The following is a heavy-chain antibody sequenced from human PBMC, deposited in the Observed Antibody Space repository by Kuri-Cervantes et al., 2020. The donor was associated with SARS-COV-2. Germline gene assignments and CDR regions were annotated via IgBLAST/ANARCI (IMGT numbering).Heavy chain of an antibody. D-gene: IGHD1-26*01. J-gene: IGHJ6*02. V-gene: IGHV1-69*04. CDR2: IIPILGIA. CDR3: ARDVGATLYYYYGMDV. Sequence: SVKVSCKASGGTFSSYAISWVRQAPGQGLEWMGRIIPILGIANYAQKFQGRVTITADKSTSTAYMELSSLRSEDTAVYYCARDVGATLYYYYGMDVWGQGTTVTVSS. CDR1: GGTFSSYA.